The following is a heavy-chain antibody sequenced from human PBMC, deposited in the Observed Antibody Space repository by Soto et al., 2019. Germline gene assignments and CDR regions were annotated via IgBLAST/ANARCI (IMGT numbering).Heavy chain of an antibody. CDR3: ARDARNHYFDN. CDR1: GFTFSDYG. CDR2: IWYDGSKE. Sequence: QVQLVESGGGVVLPGRSLRLSCAASGFTFSDYGMHWVRQAPGKGLEWVATIWYDGSKEYYADSVKGRFIIFRDKSTNTVHLQMNSLRAEDTAVYYCARDARNHYFDNWGQGTLVTVSS. J-gene: IGHJ4*02. V-gene: IGHV3-33*01.